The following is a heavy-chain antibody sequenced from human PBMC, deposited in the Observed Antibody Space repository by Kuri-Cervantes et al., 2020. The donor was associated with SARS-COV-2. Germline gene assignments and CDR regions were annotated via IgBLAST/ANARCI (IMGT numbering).Heavy chain of an antibody. J-gene: IGHJ6*02. V-gene: IGHV3-23*01. CDR1: GFPFSSYD. Sequence: SLKPSCAASGFPFSSYDMRWVRQAPGKGLEWVASFSSRGDSTYLADSAKSRFTISRDNSKNTLYLQMNSLRAEDTAVYFCARSLYGGRLVYSPTSGYCYDGMDVWGQGTMVTVSS. CDR2: FSSRGDST. D-gene: IGHD3-9*01. CDR3: ARSLYGGRLVYSPTSGYCYDGMDV.